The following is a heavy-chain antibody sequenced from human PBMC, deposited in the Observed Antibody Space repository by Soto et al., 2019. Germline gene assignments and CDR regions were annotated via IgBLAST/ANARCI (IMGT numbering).Heavy chain of an antibody. CDR3: ARGDATKIVVTTYYAMDV. CDR1: GGSLSNFG. V-gene: IGHV1-69*12. CDR2: IIPVFGTP. J-gene: IGHJ6*02. D-gene: IGHD3-22*01. Sequence: QVQLVQSGAEVKKPGSSVKVSCTASGGSLSNFGISWVRQAPGQGLEWMGAIIPVFGTPNYAQKFQDRVTINADESTTTVYMEVRSLTSEDTAVNYCARGDATKIVVTTYYAMDVWGQGTTVTVSS.